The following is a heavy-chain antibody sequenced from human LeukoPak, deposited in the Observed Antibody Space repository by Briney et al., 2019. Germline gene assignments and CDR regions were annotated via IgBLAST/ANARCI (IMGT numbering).Heavy chain of an antibody. CDR2: IYTSGST. D-gene: IGHD6-19*01. Sequence: PSQTRSLTCTVSGLSISTVSYYWSWIRQPAGKGREWIGRIYTSGSTNYNPYLKSRVTISVATSKNQFSLKLRSVTAADTAVYYCARGSGWYYYYMDVWGQGTTVTISS. V-gene: IGHV4-61*02. CDR1: GLSISTVSYY. CDR3: ARGSGWYYYYMDV. J-gene: IGHJ6*03.